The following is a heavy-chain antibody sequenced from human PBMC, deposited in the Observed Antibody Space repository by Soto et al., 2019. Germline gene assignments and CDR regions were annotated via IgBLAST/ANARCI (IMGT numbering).Heavy chain of an antibody. V-gene: IGHV3-49*03. Sequence: GGSLRLSCTASGFTFGDYAMSWFRQAPGKGLEWVGFIRSKAYGGTTEYAASVKGRFTISRDDSKSIAYLQMNSLKTEDTAVYYCTRDLSNFYYYYYMDVWGKGITVSVSS. CDR2: IRSKAYGGTT. D-gene: IGHD4-4*01. CDR1: GFTFGDYA. CDR3: TRDLSNFYYYYYMDV. J-gene: IGHJ6*03.